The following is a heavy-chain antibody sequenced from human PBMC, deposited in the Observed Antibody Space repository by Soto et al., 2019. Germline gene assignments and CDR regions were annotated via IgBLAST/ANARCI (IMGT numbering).Heavy chain of an antibody. V-gene: IGHV1-18*01. CDR1: GYTFSSHG. CDR2: ISDYNGNA. Sequence: ASVKVSCKASGYTFSSHGIIWVRQAPGQGLEWMGWISDYNGNAKYAQRFQGRVTMTTDTSTSTVYMDLRSLGSDDSAVYYCAREGSYGWYDCWGQGTLVTVSS. CDR3: AREGSYGWYDC. J-gene: IGHJ5*01. D-gene: IGHD2-15*01.